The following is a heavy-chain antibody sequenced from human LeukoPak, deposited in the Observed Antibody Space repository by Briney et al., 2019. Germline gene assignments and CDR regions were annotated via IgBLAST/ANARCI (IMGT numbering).Heavy chain of an antibody. J-gene: IGHJ4*02. D-gene: IGHD3-22*01. CDR2: IIPIFGTA. CDR3: AREGRYYDSSGYYNY. V-gene: IGHV1-69*05. CDR1: GGTFSSYA. Sequence: SVKVSCKASGGTFSSYAISWVRQAPGQGLEWMGGIIPIFGTANYAQKFQGRVTITTDESTSTAYMELSSLRSEDTAVYYCAREGRYYDSSGYYNYWGQGTLVTVSS.